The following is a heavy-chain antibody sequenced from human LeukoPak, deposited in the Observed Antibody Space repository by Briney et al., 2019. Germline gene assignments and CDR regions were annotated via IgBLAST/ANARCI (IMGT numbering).Heavy chain of an antibody. CDR3: ARGDVPLRYFDWFHPRGAFDI. J-gene: IGHJ3*02. V-gene: IGHV1-2*06. CDR1: GYTFTGYY. Sequence: GAPVKVSCKASGYTFTGYYMHWVRQAPGQGLEWMGRINPNSGGTNYAQKFQGRVTMTRDTSISTAYMELSRLRSDDTAVYYCARGDVPLRYFDWFHPRGAFDIWGQGTMVTVSS. D-gene: IGHD3-9*01. CDR2: INPNSGGT.